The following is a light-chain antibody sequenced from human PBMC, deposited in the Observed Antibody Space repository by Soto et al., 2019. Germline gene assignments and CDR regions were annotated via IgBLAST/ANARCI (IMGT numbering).Light chain of an antibody. CDR2: HAS. Sequence: EIVVTQSPATLSVSPGERATLSCRANESVYRNLAWYQQRPGQAPRLLIFHASTRATGIPARFTGSGSGTVLTLTISSLQSEECAVYYCQQFNKWHPFTFGPGT. CDR3: QQFNKWHPFT. CDR1: ESVYRN. V-gene: IGKV3-15*01. J-gene: IGKJ3*01.